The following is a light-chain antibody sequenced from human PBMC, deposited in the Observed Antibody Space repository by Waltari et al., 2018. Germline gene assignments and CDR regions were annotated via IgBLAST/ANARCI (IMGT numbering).Light chain of an antibody. J-gene: IGKJ4*01. CDR3: QQSYSPLT. CDR1: PSISTY. V-gene: IGKV1-39*01. Sequence: DFQMTQSPSSLSASVGDRVTITCRASPSISTYLNWYQQKPGKAPNLLIYAASSLQSGVPSRFSGSGSGTDFTLTISSLQPEDFATYYCQQSYSPLTFGGGTKVEIK. CDR2: AAS.